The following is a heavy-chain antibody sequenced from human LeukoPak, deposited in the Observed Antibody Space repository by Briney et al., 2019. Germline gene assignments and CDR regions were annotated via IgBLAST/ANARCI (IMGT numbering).Heavy chain of an antibody. J-gene: IGHJ4*02. CDR3: ARNPAYGSPLGY. V-gene: IGHV4-38-2*01. Sequence: KPSETLSLTCAISGYSISSGYYWGWIRQPPGKGLEWIGSIYHSGSTYYNPSLKSRVTISVDTSKNQFSLKLSSVTAADTAVYYCARNPAYGSPLGYWGQGTLVTVSS. D-gene: IGHD7-27*01. CDR2: IYHSGST. CDR1: GYSISSGYY.